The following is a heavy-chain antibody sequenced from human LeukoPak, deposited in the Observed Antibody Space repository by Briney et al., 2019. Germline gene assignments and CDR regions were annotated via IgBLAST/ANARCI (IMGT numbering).Heavy chain of an antibody. CDR1: GFTFSDYY. Sequence: GGSLRLSCAASGFTFSDYYMSWIRQAPGKGLEWVSYISSSGSTIYYADSVKGRFTISRDNAKNSLYLQMNSLRVEDTAVYYCARDPPTTYDFWSGYSRFDYWGQGTLVTVSS. D-gene: IGHD3-3*01. CDR2: ISSSGSTI. J-gene: IGHJ4*02. V-gene: IGHV3-11*04. CDR3: ARDPPTTYDFWSGYSRFDY.